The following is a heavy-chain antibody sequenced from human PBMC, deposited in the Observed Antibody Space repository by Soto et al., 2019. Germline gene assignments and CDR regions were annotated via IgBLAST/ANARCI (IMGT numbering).Heavy chain of an antibody. CDR2: IYYSGST. D-gene: IGHD5-18*01. CDR3: AREGRGYSYGQFDY. CDR1: GGSISSGGYY. J-gene: IGHJ4*02. V-gene: IGHV4-31*03. Sequence: PSETLSLTCTVSGGSISSGGYYWSWIRQHPGKGLEWIGYIYYSGSTYYNPSLKSRVTISVDTSKNQFSLKLSSVTAADTAVYYCAREGRGYSYGQFDYWGQGTLVTSPQ.